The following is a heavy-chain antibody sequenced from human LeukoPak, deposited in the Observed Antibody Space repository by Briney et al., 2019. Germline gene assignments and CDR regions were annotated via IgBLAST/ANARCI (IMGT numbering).Heavy chain of an antibody. J-gene: IGHJ4*02. V-gene: IGHV3-33*08. CDR1: GNYW. D-gene: IGHD6-13*01. Sequence: GGSLRLSCVASGNYWMHWVRQAPGKGLEWVAVIWYDGSNKYYADSVKGRFTISRDNSKNTLYLQMNSLRAEDTAVYYCARDSSSSWYWGDYWGQGTLVTVSS. CDR3: ARDSSSSWYWGDY. CDR2: IWYDGSNK.